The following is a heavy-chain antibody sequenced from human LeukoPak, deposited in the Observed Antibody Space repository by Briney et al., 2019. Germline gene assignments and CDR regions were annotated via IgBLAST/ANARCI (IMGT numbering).Heavy chain of an antibody. V-gene: IGHV3-23*01. D-gene: IGHD5-12*01. CDR3: AKDEPGHVDIVAGWDY. CDR2: ISGSGGST. Sequence: PGGSLRLSCAASGFIFSSYAMSWVRQAPGKGLEWVSAISGSGGSTHYADSVKGRFTISRDNSKNTLYLQMNSLRAEDTAVYYCAKDEPGHVDIVAGWDYWGQGTLVTVSS. J-gene: IGHJ4*02. CDR1: GFIFSSYA.